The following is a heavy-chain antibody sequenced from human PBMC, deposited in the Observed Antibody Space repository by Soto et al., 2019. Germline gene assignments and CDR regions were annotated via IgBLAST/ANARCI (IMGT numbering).Heavy chain of an antibody. CDR1: GCTFSSYD. D-gene: IGHD6-19*01. J-gene: IGHJ6*02. CDR2: ISGSGGST. Sequence: VGSLRLSCAASGCTFSSYDMSWVRQAPGKGLEWVSAISGSGGSTYYADSVKGRFTISRDNSKNTLYLQMKSLRAQDTAVYYCAKDLGSSGWSRTHLYYYYYGMDVWGQGTTVTVSS. V-gene: IGHV3-23*01. CDR3: AKDLGSSGWSRTHLYYYYYGMDV.